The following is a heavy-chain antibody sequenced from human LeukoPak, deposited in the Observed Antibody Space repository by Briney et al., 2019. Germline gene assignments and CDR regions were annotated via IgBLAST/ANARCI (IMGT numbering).Heavy chain of an antibody. CDR3: ARSKSSSSPNFDY. CDR1: GFTFSSYA. J-gene: IGHJ4*02. Sequence: GRSLRLSCAASGFTFSSYAMHWVRQAPGRGLEWVAIISYDGSNKYYADSVKGRFTISRDNSKSTLYLQMNSLGAEDTAVYYCARSKSSSSPNFDYWGQGTLVTVSS. CDR2: ISYDGSNK. V-gene: IGHV3-30-3*01. D-gene: IGHD6-6*01.